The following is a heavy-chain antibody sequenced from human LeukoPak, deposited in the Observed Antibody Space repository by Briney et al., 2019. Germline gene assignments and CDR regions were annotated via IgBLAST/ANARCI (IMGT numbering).Heavy chain of an antibody. J-gene: IGHJ6*02. CDR2: IRSKANSYAT. Sequence: PGGSLKLSCAASGFTFSGSAMHWVRQASGKGLEWVGRIRSKANSYATAYAASVKGRFTISRDDSKNTAYLQMNSLKTEDTAVYYCTSSIAAAGNYYYGMDVWGQGTTVTVS. V-gene: IGHV3-73*01. CDR3: TSSIAAAGNYYYGMDV. D-gene: IGHD6-13*01. CDR1: GFTFSGSA.